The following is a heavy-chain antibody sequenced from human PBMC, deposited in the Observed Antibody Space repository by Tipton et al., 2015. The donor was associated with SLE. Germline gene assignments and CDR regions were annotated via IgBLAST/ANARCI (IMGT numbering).Heavy chain of an antibody. CDR3: ARDLAIFGVVPFNYMDI. CDR2: IYYNGNA. J-gene: IGHJ6*03. V-gene: IGHV4-31*03. Sequence: TLSLTCTVSGDSFSIVGYYWSWIRQRPGKGLEWIGSIYYNGNAYYNPSLESRVSISVDTSKNQFSLKLSSVTAADTAVYYCARDLAIFGVVPFNYMDIWGKGTTVTVSS. D-gene: IGHD3-3*01. CDR1: GDSFSIVGYY.